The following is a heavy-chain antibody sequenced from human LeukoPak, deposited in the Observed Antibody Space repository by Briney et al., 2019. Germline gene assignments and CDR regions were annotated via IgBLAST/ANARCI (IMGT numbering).Heavy chain of an antibody. J-gene: IGHJ4*02. V-gene: IGHV3-7*01. CDR3: ASARSTKLPFDY. CDR2: IKQDGSEK. Sequence: GESLRLSCAASGCTFSSYWMTWVRQTPGKGLEWVANIKQDGSEKYYVDSVKGRFTISRDNAKNSLYLQMNSLRAEDTAVYYCASARSTKLPFDYWGQGTLVTVSS. D-gene: IGHD2-8*01. CDR1: GCTFSSYW.